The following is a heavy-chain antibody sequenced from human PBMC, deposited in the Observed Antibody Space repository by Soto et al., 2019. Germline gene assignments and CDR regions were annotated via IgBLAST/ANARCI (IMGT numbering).Heavy chain of an antibody. Sequence: QVQLVESGGGVVQPGRSLRLSCAASGFTFSSYGMHWVRQAPGKGLEWVAVISYDGSNKYYADSVKGRFTISRDNSKNTLYLQMTSLRAEDTAVYYCAKEMAVTRYYFDYWGQGTLVTVSS. CDR2: ISYDGSNK. CDR1: GFTFSSYG. V-gene: IGHV3-30*18. CDR3: AKEMAVTRYYFDY. D-gene: IGHD2-21*02. J-gene: IGHJ4*02.